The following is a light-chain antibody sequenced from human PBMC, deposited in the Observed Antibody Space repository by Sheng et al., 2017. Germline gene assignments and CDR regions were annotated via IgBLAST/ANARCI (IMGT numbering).Light chain of an antibody. CDR2: DVS. CDR1: SSDIGSYDL. J-gene: IGLJ3*02. CDR3: SSYTNSPTLGLV. Sequence: QSALTQPASVSGFPGQSIIISCTGSSSDIGSYDLVSWYQQHPGKAPKLIISDVSYRPSGVSDRFSGSKSVYTASLTISGLQPEDEAQYFCSSYTNSPTLGLVFGGGTNLSV. V-gene: IGLV2-14*02.